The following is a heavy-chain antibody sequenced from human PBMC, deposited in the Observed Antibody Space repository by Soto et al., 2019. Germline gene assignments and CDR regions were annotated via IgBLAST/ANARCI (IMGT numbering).Heavy chain of an antibody. D-gene: IGHD1-7*01. CDR1: GGSFSGYY. V-gene: IGHV4-34*01. CDR2: NNHSGST. Sequence: SETLSLTCAVYGGSFSGYYWSWIRQPPGKGLEWIGENNHSGSTNYNPSLKSRVTISVDTSKNQFSLKLSSVTAADTAVYYCARVVTGTFNYWGQGTLVTVSS. J-gene: IGHJ4*02. CDR3: ARVVTGTFNY.